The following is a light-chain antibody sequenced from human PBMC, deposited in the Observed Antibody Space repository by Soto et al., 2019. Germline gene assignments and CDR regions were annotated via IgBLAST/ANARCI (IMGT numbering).Light chain of an antibody. J-gene: IGKJ1*01. CDR1: QSVNSNY. Sequence: ERVMTQSPATLSVSPCEIATLSCSSIQSVNSNYLAWYQQKPGQAPRLLSSYPSSRATGIPDRFSGSGSGTDFTLTISRLEPEDFAVYYCQQYGSSPTWTFGQGTKVDIK. CDR3: QQYGSSPTWT. V-gene: IGKV3-20*01. CDR2: YPS.